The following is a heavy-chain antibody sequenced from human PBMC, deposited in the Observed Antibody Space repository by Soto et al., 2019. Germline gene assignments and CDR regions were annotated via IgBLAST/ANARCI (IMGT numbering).Heavy chain of an antibody. CDR2: IYYSGST. V-gene: IGHV4-59*08. D-gene: IGHD3-10*02. CDR1: GGSISSYY. J-gene: IGHJ4*02. CDR3: ASVGVFGAITIDF. Sequence: SETLSLTCTVSGGSISSYYWSWIRQPPGKGLEWIGYIYYSGSTNYNPSLKSRVTISVDTSKNQFSLKLSSVTAADTAVYYCASVGVFGAITIDFWREITLVSV.